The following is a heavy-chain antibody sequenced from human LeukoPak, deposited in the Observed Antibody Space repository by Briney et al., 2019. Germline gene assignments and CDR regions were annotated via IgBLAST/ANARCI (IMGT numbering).Heavy chain of an antibody. D-gene: IGHD3-22*01. CDR3: AREGHTSGYCGCFDN. CDR1: RFTFSNSI. Sequence: GGSLRLSCASSRFTFSNSIFHWVRQPPGKGLEWVAAMSFDGFSKYYADSVKGRFTISRDDSRSTVDLQLSSLRPDDTAVYYCAREGHTSGYCGCFDNWGQGTAVAVSS. CDR2: MSFDGFSK. J-gene: IGHJ3*02. V-gene: IGHV3-30*03.